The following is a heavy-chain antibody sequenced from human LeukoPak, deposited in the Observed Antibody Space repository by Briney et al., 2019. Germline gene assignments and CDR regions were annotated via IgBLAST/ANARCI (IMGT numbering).Heavy chain of an antibody. V-gene: IGHV4-30-2*01. CDR2: IYHSGST. Sequence: SQTLSLTCAVSGGSISSGGYSWSWIRQPSGKGLEWIGYIYHSGSTYYNPSLKSRVTISVDRSKNQFSLKLSSVTAADTAVYYCARARGLFSAFDIWGQGTMVTVSS. CDR1: GGSISSGGYS. CDR3: ARARGLFSAFDI. J-gene: IGHJ3*02.